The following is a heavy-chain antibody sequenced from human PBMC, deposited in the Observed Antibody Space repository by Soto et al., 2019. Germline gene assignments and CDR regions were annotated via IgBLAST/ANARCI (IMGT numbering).Heavy chain of an antibody. Sequence: PSETLSLTCTFSGGSISSGDYYWSWIRQPPGKGLEWIGYIYYSGSTYYNPSLKSRVTISVDTSKNQFSLKLSSVTAADTAVYYCASDNSGYGILDYWGQGTLVTVSS. CDR1: GGSISSGDYY. D-gene: IGHD5-12*01. V-gene: IGHV4-30-4*01. CDR3: ASDNSGYGILDY. J-gene: IGHJ4*02. CDR2: IYYSGST.